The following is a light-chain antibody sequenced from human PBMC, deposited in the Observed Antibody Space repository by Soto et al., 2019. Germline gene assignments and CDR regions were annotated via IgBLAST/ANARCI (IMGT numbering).Light chain of an antibody. CDR3: QQYNNWPALT. CDR1: QSVSSN. CDR2: GAS. J-gene: IGKJ4*01. V-gene: IGKV3-15*01. Sequence: EIVMTQSPATLSVSPGERATLSCRASQSVSSNLAWYQQKPGQAPGLLIYGASTSATGIPARFSGSGSGTEFTLTISSLQSEDFAVYYCQQYNNWPALTFGGGTKVEIK.